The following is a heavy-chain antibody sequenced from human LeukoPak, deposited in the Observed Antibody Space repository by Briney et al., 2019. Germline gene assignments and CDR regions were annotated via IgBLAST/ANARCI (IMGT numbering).Heavy chain of an antibody. CDR2: ISGSGGST. J-gene: IGHJ1*01. Sequence: PGGSLRLSCAASGFTFSSYAMSWVRQAPGKGLEWVSAISGSGGSTYYADSVKGRFPISRDNSKNTLYLQMNSLRAEDTAVYYCAKQIRAVVVVAVHFQHWGQGTLVTVSS. CDR3: AKQIRAVVVVAVHFQH. V-gene: IGHV3-23*01. CDR1: GFTFSSYA. D-gene: IGHD2-15*01.